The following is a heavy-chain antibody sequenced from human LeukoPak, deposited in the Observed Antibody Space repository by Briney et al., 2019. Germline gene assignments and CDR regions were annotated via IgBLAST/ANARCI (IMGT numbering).Heavy chain of an antibody. V-gene: IGHV4-61*02. CDR1: GYSITTGSYY. Sequence: PSQTLSLTCTVSGYSITTGSYYWTWLRQPAGMGLEWIVRISTSGTTNYNPSLERRITISADTSTNQFSLKLTSVTAADAAVYYCARDHPGGGYCSSIACYPKTNRFDPWGQGTLVTVS. J-gene: IGHJ5*02. CDR3: ARDHPGGGYCSSIACYPKTNRFDP. D-gene: IGHD2-2*01. CDR2: ISTSGTT.